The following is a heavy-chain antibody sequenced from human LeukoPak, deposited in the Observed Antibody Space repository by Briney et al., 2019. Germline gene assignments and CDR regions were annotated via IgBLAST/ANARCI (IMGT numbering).Heavy chain of an antibody. V-gene: IGHV3-23*01. Sequence: GGSLRLSCAASGFTFSSYAMSWVRQAPGKGLEWVSAISGSGGSTYYADSVKGRFPISRDNSKNTLYLQMNSLRAEDTAVYYCVKDCTNGVCYAFDIWGQGTMVTVSS. D-gene: IGHD2-8*01. J-gene: IGHJ3*02. CDR3: VKDCTNGVCYAFDI. CDR1: GFTFSSYA. CDR2: ISGSGGST.